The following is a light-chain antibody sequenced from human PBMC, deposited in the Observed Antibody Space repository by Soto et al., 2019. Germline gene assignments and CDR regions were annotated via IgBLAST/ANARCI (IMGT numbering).Light chain of an antibody. V-gene: IGKV3-15*01. CDR1: QSVSSN. CDR3: QQYNNWPGWT. Sequence: EIVMTQSPATLSVSPGERATLSCRASQSVSSNLAWYQQKPGQAPRLLIYGASTRATGIPAGFSGSGSGTEFTLTISSLQSEDFAVYYCQQYNNWPGWTFGQGTKVDIK. J-gene: IGKJ1*01. CDR2: GAS.